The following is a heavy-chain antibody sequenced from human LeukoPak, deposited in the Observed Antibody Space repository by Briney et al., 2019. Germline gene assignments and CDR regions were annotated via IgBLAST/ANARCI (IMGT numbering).Heavy chain of an antibody. Sequence: GGSLRLSCAASGFTFDDYAMHWVRQAPGKGLEWVSLISGDGGSTYYADSVKSRFTISRDNSKNSLYLQMNSLRTEDTALYYCAKGRSDWYGPSIDYWGQGTLVTVSS. D-gene: IGHD6-19*01. V-gene: IGHV3-43*02. J-gene: IGHJ4*02. CDR1: GFTFDDYA. CDR3: AKGRSDWYGPSIDY. CDR2: ISGDGGST.